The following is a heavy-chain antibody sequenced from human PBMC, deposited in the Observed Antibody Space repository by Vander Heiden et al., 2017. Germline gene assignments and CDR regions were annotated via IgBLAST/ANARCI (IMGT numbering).Heavy chain of an antibody. CDR3: GRGYFDT. Sequence: QVQLVEPGGGLVKPGGSLSLSCATSGFTFTGFSMTWIRQAPGKGLEWVSSISPGGDSMYYADSVRGRFTISRDNAKNSLYLQMNSLRAEDTAVYYCGRGYFDTWGQGTLVVVSS. V-gene: IGHV3-11*01. D-gene: IGHD1-26*01. J-gene: IGHJ5*02. CDR2: ISPGGDSM. CDR1: GFTFTGFS.